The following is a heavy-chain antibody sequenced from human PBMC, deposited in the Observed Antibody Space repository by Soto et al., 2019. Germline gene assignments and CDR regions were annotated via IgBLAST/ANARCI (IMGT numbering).Heavy chain of an antibody. V-gene: IGHV1-69*12. CDR1: GGTFRTYP. Sequence: QVQLLQSGAEVKKPGSSVRVSCKASGGTFRTYPISWLRQPPEQGLEWMGGIIPIFGTVNYAQKFQGRVTITADESTTTVYMDLRSLRSEDTAVYYCAKGAVAGTPTSYYYYGMDVWGQGTTVTVSS. CDR3: AKGAVAGTPTSYYYYGMDV. J-gene: IGHJ6*02. D-gene: IGHD6-19*01. CDR2: IIPIFGTV.